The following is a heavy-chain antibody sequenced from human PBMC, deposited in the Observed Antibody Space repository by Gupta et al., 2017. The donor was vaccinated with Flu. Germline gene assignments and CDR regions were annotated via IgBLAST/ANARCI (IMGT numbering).Heavy chain of an antibody. CDR3: AKDWKWNYNNYGMNV. J-gene: IGHJ6*02. D-gene: IGHD5-24*01. Sequence: QEQVVESGGGVVQPGRSLRLSCAASGFSFSNYGMHWFRQAPGKGLEWVAVISYDGNNKYYADSVKGRFTISRDNSKNTLYLQMNSLRTEDTAVYHCAKDWKWNYNNYGMNVWGQGTTVTVSS. CDR2: ISYDGNNK. CDR1: GFSFSNYG. V-gene: IGHV3-30*18.